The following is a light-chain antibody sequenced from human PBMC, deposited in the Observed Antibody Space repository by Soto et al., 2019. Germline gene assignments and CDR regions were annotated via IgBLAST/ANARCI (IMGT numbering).Light chain of an antibody. J-gene: IGLJ1*01. Sequence: QSVLTQPPSASGTPGQRVTISCSGSSSSIGSNTVNWYQQLPGTAPKVLIYTDNQRPSGVPDRFSGSKSGTSASLAISGLQSEDEADYYCVTWDESLNSRVFGTGTKVTVL. V-gene: IGLV1-44*01. CDR2: TDN. CDR3: VTWDESLNSRV. CDR1: SSSIGSNT.